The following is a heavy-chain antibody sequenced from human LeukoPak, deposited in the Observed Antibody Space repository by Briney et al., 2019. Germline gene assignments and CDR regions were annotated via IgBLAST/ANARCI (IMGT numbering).Heavy chain of an antibody. CDR3: ARLVSSSWYGMD. CDR1: GYTFTSYG. CDR2: ISAYNGNT. D-gene: IGHD6-13*01. V-gene: IGHV1-18*01. Sequence: ASVKVSCKASGYTFTSYGISWVRQAPGQGLEWMGWISAYNGNTNYAQKLQGRVTMTTDTSTSTAHMELRSLRSDDTAVYYCARLVSSSWYGMDWGQGTLVTVSS. J-gene: IGHJ4*02.